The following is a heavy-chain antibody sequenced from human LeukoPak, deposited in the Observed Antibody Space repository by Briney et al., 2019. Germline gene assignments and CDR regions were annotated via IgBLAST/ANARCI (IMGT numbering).Heavy chain of an antibody. CDR1: GGSISSSSYS. Sequence: SETLSLTCTVSGGSISSSSYSWGWIRQPPGKGLEWIGSIYYSGSTYYNPSLKSRVTISVDTSKNQFSLKLSSVTAADTAVYYCARLARGSGYSYGYEFDYWGQGTLVTVSS. D-gene: IGHD5-18*01. CDR3: ARLARGSGYSYGYEFDY. CDR2: IYYSGST. V-gene: IGHV4-39*01. J-gene: IGHJ4*02.